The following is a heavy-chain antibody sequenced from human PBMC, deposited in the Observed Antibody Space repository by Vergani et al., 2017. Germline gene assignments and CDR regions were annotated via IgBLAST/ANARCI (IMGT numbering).Heavy chain of an antibody. CDR1: GFTFTDYG. CDR2: IRYDGSDK. D-gene: IGHD3-16*01. CDR3: AKDGGNWNYFDY. Sequence: VQLVESGGGLEQPGRSLRLSCRASGFTFTDYGISWVRQAPGKGLEWVAFIRYDGSDKFYADSVKGRFTISRDNSKNTLYMQMNSLSGEDTAVYYCAKDGGNWNYFDYWGQGMLVTGSS. J-gene: IGHJ4*02. V-gene: IGHV3-30*02.